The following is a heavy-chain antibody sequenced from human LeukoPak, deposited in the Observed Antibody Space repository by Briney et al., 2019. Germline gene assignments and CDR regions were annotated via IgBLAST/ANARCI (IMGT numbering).Heavy chain of an antibody. J-gene: IGHJ4*02. Sequence: SETLSLTCTVSGGSISSYYWSWIRQPPGKGLEWIGYIYYSGSTNYNPSLKSRVTISLDTSKNQFSLKLTSVTAADTAVYYCARADGYNYPFDNWGQGTLVTVSS. CDR3: ARADGYNYPFDN. D-gene: IGHD5-24*01. CDR2: IYYSGST. CDR1: GGSISSYY. V-gene: IGHV4-59*01.